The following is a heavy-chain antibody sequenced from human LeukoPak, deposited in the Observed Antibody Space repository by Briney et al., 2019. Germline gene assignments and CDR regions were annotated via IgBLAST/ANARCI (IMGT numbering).Heavy chain of an antibody. Sequence: ASVKVSCKASGGTFSSYAISLVRQAPGQGLEWMGRIIPILGIANYAQKLQGRVTITADKSTSTAYMELSSLRSEDTAVYYCATYYSGSRIVLWGRGPLVSVPS. V-gene: IGHV1-69*04. CDR2: IIPILGIA. J-gene: IGHJ2*01. CDR1: GGTFSSYA. D-gene: IGHD1-26*01. CDR3: ATYYSGSRIVL.